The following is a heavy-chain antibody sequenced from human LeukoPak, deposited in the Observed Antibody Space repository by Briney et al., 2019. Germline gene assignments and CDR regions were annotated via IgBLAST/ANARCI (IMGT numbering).Heavy chain of an antibody. Sequence: GGSLRLSCAASGFTFSSYAMHWVRQAPGKGLEWVAVISYDGSNKYYADSVKGRFTISRDNSKNTLYLQMNSLRAEDTAVYYCAREAGARRVLNYWGQGTLVTVSS. CDR3: AREAGARRVLNY. V-gene: IGHV3-30*04. D-gene: IGHD6-6*01. CDR2: ISYDGSNK. J-gene: IGHJ4*02. CDR1: GFTFSSYA.